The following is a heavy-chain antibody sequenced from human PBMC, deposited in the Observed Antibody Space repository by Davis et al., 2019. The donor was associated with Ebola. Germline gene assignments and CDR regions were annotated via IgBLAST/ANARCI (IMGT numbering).Heavy chain of an antibody. CDR3: ARRSEEELDY. D-gene: IGHD1-7*01. CDR2: ISSASNVI. CDR1: GFVFRTYV. V-gene: IGHV3-48*02. Sequence: GGSLRLSCAASGFVFRTYVMSWVSPAPGKGLEWVSYISSASNVIYYADSVKGRFTISRDNAKNSRYLQMNSLRDEDTAVYYCARRSEEELDYWGQGTLVTVSS. J-gene: IGHJ4*02.